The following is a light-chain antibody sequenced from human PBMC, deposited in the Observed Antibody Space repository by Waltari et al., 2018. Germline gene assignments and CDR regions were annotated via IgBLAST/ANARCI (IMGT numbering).Light chain of an antibody. V-gene: IGLV3-10*01. J-gene: IGLJ3*02. CDR3: YSTDSSGDHGV. Sequence: SYELTQQPPVSVSPGQPARITCSGDALPATYHYWYSQQSGQAPVLVIFEDTKRPSGIPERFSGSSSGTTATLTISGAQVEDEADYYCYSTDSSGDHGVFGGGTKLTVL. CDR1: ALPATY. CDR2: EDT.